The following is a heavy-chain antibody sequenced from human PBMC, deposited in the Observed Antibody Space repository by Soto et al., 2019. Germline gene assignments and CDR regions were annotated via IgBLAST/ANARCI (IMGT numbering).Heavy chain of an antibody. V-gene: IGHV3-30-3*01. CDR1: GFTFSSYA. D-gene: IGHD6-6*01. Sequence: QVQLVESGGGVVQPGRSLRLSCAASGFTFSSYAMHWVRQAPGKGLEWVAVISYDGSNKYYADSVKGRFTISRDNSKNSLYLQMNSLRAEDTSVYYCARAPRPQGPYDYWGQGTLVTVSS. CDR3: ARAPRPQGPYDY. J-gene: IGHJ4*02. CDR2: ISYDGSNK.